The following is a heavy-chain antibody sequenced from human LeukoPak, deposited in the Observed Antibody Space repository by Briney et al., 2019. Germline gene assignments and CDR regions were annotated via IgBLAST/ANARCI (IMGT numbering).Heavy chain of an antibody. V-gene: IGHV5-51*01. CDR3: VGGRVFDAFDI. Sequence: GESLKISCQGSEYSFATYWIAWLRQMPGKGLEWMGIIYPGDSDTRYSPSFQGQVTISADKSISTAYLQWSSLKASDTAMYYCVGGRVFDAFDIWGQGTMVTVSS. CDR1: EYSFATYW. D-gene: IGHD3-16*01. J-gene: IGHJ3*02. CDR2: IYPGDSDT.